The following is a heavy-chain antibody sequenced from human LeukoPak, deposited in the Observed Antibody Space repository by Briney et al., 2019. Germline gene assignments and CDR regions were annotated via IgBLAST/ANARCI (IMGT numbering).Heavy chain of an antibody. CDR1: GFTFDDYG. V-gene: IGHV3-20*01. CDR2: INWNGGST. J-gene: IGHJ3*02. CDR3: ARENGSGSFTYDAFDI. Sequence: GGSLRLSCAASGFTFDDYGMSWVRQAPGKGLEWVSGINWNGGSTGYADSVKGRFTISRDNAKNSLYLQMNSLRAEDTALYHCARENGSGSFTYDAFDIWGQGTMVTVSS. D-gene: IGHD3-10*01.